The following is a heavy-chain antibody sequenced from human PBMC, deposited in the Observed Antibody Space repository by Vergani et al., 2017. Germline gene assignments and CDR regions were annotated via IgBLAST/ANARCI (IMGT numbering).Heavy chain of an antibody. D-gene: IGHD4-11*01. CDR1: GGSISSYY. Sequence: QVQLRESGPGLVKPSETLSLTCTVSGGSISSYYWSWIRQPAGKGLEWIGRIYTSGSTNYNPSLKSRVTMSVDTSKNQFSLKLSSVTAADTAVYYCARDYSNYGFKDYYMDVWGKGTTVTVSS. CDR3: ARDYSNYGFKDYYMDV. J-gene: IGHJ6*03. V-gene: IGHV4-4*07. CDR2: IYTSGST.